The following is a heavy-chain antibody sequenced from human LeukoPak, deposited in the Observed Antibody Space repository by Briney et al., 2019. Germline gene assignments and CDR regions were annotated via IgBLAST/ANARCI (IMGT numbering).Heavy chain of an antibody. D-gene: IGHD3-22*01. J-gene: IGHJ4*02. CDR3: ARHNVVYYYDSSGYYFDY. Sequence: GESLKISCKGSGYSFTSYWIGWVRQMPGKGLEWMGIIYPGDSDTRYSPSFQGQVTISADKSISTAYLQWSSLKASDTAMYYCARHNVVYYYDSSGYYFDYWGQGTLVTVSS. CDR1: GYSFTSYW. CDR2: IYPGDSDT. V-gene: IGHV5-51*01.